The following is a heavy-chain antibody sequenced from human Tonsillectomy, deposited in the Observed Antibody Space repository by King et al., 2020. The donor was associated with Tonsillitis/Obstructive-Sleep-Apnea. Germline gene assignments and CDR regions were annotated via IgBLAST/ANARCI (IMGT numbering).Heavy chain of an antibody. V-gene: IGHV4-34*01. CDR3: ASSNIVVVVATRYGYNWFDP. CDR2: INHSGST. J-gene: IGHJ5*02. D-gene: IGHD2-15*01. Sequence: VQLQQWGAGLLKPSETLSLTCAVYGGSFSGYYWSWIRQPPGKGLEWIGEINHSGSTNYNPSLKSRVTISVDTSKNQFSLKLSSVTAADTAVYYCASSNIVVVVATRYGYNWFDPWGQGTLVTVSS. CDR1: GGSFSGYY.